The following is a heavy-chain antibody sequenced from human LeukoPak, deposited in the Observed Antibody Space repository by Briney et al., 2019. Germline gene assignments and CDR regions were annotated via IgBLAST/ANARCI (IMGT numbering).Heavy chain of an antibody. V-gene: IGHV3-7*01. J-gene: IGHJ6*02. CDR1: EFTFSSHW. Sequence: GSLRLSCAASEFTFSSHWMSWVRQAPGKGLEWVANIKEDGSEKYYVGSVKGRFTISRDNAKNSLYLQMNSLRAEDTAVYYCCRRWLNYYYYGMDVWGQGTTVTVSS. CDR3: CRRWLNYYYYGMDV. D-gene: IGHD5-18*01. CDR2: IKEDGSEK.